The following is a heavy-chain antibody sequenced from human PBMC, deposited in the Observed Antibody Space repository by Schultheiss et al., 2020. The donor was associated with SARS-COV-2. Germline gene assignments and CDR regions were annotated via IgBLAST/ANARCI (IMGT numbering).Heavy chain of an antibody. CDR1: GFTFTSYW. V-gene: IGHV3-23*01. J-gene: IGHJ4*02. CDR3: ARLSSVVEPAVIDDY. Sequence: GGSLRLSCAASGFTFTSYWMHWVRQAPGKGLEYVSAISGRGGSTYYADSVKGRFTISRDNSKNTLYLQMNSLRAEDTAIYYCARLSSVVEPAVIDDYWGQGTLVTVSS. CDR2: ISGRGGST. D-gene: IGHD2-2*02.